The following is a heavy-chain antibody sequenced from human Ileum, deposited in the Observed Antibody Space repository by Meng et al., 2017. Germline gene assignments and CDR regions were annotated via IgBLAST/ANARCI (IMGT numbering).Heavy chain of an antibody. D-gene: IGHD6-13*01. V-gene: IGHV3-9*01. J-gene: IGHJ4*02. CDR3: AKDVYSSSWYGRVDY. Sequence: GESLKISCAASGFNFDDYAMNWVRQAPGKGLEWVSGISWNGGSIGYADSVKGRFTISRDNAKNSLYLQMNSLRAEDTAFYYCAKDVYSSSWYGRVDYWGQGTMVTVSS. CDR1: GFNFDDYA. CDR2: ISWNGGSI.